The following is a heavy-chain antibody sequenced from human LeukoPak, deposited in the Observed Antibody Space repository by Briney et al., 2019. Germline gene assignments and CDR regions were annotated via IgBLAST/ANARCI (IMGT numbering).Heavy chain of an antibody. D-gene: IGHD3-3*01. CDR1: GFTFSSYR. CDR2: INNDGSGT. J-gene: IGHJ4*02. Sequence: GGSLRLSCAASGFTFSSYRMHWVRQAPGKGLVWVSRINNDGSGTTYADSVKGRFTISRDNAKNSLFLQMNSLRAEDTAVYYCARSPLGPNFYRGQGTVVTVSS. CDR3: ARSPLGPNFY. V-gene: IGHV3-74*01.